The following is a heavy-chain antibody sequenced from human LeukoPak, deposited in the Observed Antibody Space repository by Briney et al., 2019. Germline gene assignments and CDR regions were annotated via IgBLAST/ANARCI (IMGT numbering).Heavy chain of an antibody. CDR2: IIPILGIA. CDR3: ARAPDTAMDYYYYYGMDV. V-gene: IGHV1-69*04. J-gene: IGHJ6*02. Sequence: GASVKVSCKASGYTFTSYGISWVRQAPGQGLEWMGRIIPILGIANYAQKFQGRVTITADKSTSTAYMELSSLRSEDTAVYYCARAPDTAMDYYYYYGMDVWGQGTTVTVSS. D-gene: IGHD5-18*01. CDR1: GYTFTSYG.